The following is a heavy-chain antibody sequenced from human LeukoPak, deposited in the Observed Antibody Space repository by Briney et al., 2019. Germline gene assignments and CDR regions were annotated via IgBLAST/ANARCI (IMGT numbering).Heavy chain of an antibody. CDR2: IYYSGST. D-gene: IGHD2-15*01. Sequence: SETLSLTCTVSGGSISSYYWSWIRQPPGKGLEWIGYIYYSGSTNFNPSLKRRVTISVDTSKNQFSLKLSSVTAADTAVYYCASGGGSDGWFDPWGQGTLVTVSS. V-gene: IGHV4-59*08. CDR3: ASGGGSDGWFDP. CDR1: GGSISSYY. J-gene: IGHJ5*02.